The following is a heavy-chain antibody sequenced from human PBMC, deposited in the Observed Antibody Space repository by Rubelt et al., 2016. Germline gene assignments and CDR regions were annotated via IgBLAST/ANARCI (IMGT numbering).Heavy chain of an antibody. CDR1: GYTFTNYG. Sequence: QLVQSGAEVKKPGASVKVSCKASGYTFTNYGINWVRQAPGQGLEWMGWIVVGSGNTNCAQKFQERVTITRDMSTSTADMELSSLRSEDTAVYYCAADRCSSTSCPWYYGMDVWGQGTTVTVSS. D-gene: IGHD2-2*01. J-gene: IGHJ6*02. V-gene: IGHV1-58*02. CDR3: AADRCSSTSCPWYYGMDV. CDR2: IVVGSGNT.